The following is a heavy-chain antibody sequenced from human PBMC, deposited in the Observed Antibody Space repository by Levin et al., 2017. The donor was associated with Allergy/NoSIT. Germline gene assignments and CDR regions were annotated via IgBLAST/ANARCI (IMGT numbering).Heavy chain of an antibody. CDR1: GGSITSSSYY. D-gene: IGHD2-21*01. CDR3: ARHDIAASNLFDP. Sequence: NTSETLSLTCTVSGGSITSSSYYWGWVRQPPGKGLEWIGSISYSGSTYYNPSLKSRVTISVDTSKNQFSLKLYSVTAADTAVFYCARHDIAASNLFDPWGQGTLVTVSS. J-gene: IGHJ5*02. V-gene: IGHV4-39*01. CDR2: ISYSGST.